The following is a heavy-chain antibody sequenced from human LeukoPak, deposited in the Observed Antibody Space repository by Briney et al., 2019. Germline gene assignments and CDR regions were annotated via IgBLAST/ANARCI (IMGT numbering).Heavy chain of an antibody. CDR1: GFTFSSYA. CDR3: ARGFDYYDSSGSPWDY. D-gene: IGHD3-22*01. CDR2: ISGSGGST. Sequence: GGSLRLSCAASGFTFSSYAMSWVRQAPGKGLEWVSAISGSGGSTYYADSVKGRFTISRDNSKNTLYLQMNSLRAEDTAVYYCARGFDYYDSSGSPWDYWGQGTLVAVSS. J-gene: IGHJ4*02. V-gene: IGHV3-23*01.